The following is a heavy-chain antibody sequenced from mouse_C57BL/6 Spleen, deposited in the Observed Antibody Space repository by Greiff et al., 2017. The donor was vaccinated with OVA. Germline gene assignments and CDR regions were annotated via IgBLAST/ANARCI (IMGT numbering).Heavy chain of an antibody. V-gene: IGHV1-39*01. CDR3: ASTMVTTRYFDV. J-gene: IGHJ1*03. Sequence: EVQVVESGPELVKPGASVKISCKASGYSFTDYNMNWVKQSNGKSLEWIGVINHNYGTTSYNQKFKGKATLTVDKSSSTAYMQRNRLTSEDSAVYYCASTMVTTRYFDVWGTGTTVTVSS. D-gene: IGHD2-2*01. CDR2: INHNYGTT. CDR1: GYSFTDYN.